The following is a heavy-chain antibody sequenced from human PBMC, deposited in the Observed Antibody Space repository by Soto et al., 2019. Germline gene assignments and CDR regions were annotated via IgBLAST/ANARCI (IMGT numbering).Heavy chain of an antibody. J-gene: IGHJ4*02. CDR3: TRGPRATSAGTSGR. D-gene: IGHD6-13*01. CDR2: IDNEGAYA. Sequence: GGSLRLSCAGSGFTFNMSWMPWVRQVPGKSPVWVRRIDNEGAYADYADSVKCRFTISRDNAKDTLYLQMNDLRAEHSALYHCTRGPRATSAGTSGRWGQVTLVTVSS. CDR1: GFTFNMSW. V-gene: IGHV3-74*01.